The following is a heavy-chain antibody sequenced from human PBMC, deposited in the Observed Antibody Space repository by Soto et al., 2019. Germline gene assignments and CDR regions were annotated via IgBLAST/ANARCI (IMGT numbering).Heavy chain of an antibody. V-gene: IGHV4-39*01. D-gene: IGHD6-13*01. CDR2: FYYGGST. CDR1: GGSIKSSTYY. CDR3: ARQRSSWLGWFDP. Sequence: QLHLQESGPGLVKPSETLSLTCTVSGGSIKSSTYYWGWIRQPPGKGLEWFGSFYYGGSTHYNPSLKRRVTISVDTSKKQFALKLSSVTAADAVVYYCARQRSSWLGWFDPWGQGTLVTVSS. J-gene: IGHJ5*02.